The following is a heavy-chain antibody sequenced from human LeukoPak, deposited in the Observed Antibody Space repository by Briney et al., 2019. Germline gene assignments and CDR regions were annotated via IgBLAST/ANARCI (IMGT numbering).Heavy chain of an antibody. CDR1: GFTFSNHN. J-gene: IGHJ4*02. D-gene: IGHD3-22*01. Sequence: TGGSLRLSCSASGFTFSNHNMNWVRQAPGKGLEWISDISSSSRTIYYANSVKGRFTISRDNSKNTLYLQMNSLRAEDTAVCYCAKDLGYHDSSGYYHYWGQGTLVTVSS. CDR2: ISSSSRTI. CDR3: AKDLGYHDSSGYYHY. V-gene: IGHV3-48*01.